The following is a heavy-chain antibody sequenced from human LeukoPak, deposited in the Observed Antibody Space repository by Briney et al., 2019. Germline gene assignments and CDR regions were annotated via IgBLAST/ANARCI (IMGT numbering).Heavy chain of an antibody. Sequence: TSETLSLTCTVSGGSISSSSYYWGWIRQPPGKGLEWIGSIYYSGSTYYNPSLKSRVTISVDTSKNQFSLKLSSVTAADTAVYYCARSELGVRGAFDYWGQGTLVTVSS. V-gene: IGHV4-39*01. CDR1: GGSISSSSYY. CDR3: ARSELGVRGAFDY. J-gene: IGHJ4*02. CDR2: IYYSGST. D-gene: IGHD3-10*01.